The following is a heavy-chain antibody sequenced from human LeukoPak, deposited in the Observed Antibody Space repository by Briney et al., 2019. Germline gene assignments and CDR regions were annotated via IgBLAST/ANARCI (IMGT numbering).Heavy chain of an antibody. J-gene: IGHJ4*02. CDR1: GFTVSSNY. D-gene: IGHD4-17*01. Sequence: GGSLRLSCAASGFTVSSNYMSWVRQAPGKGLEWVSVIYSGGSTYYADSVKGRFTISRDNPKNTLYLQMNSLRAEDTAVYYCARQTTSFYYFDYWGQGTLVTVSS. V-gene: IGHV3-53*01. CDR2: IYSGGST. CDR3: ARQTTSFYYFDY.